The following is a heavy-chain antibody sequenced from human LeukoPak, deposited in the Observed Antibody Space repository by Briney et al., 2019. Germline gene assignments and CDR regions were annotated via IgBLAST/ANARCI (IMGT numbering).Heavy chain of an antibody. CDR1: GGSISSYY. CDR3: ARTGVGATIHDY. CDR2: IYYSGST. Sequence: PSETLSLTCTVSGGSISSYYWSWIRQPPGKGLEWIGYIYYSGSTNYNPSLKSRVTISVDTSKNQFSLKLSSVTAADTAVYYCARTGVGATIHDYWGQGTLVTVSS. V-gene: IGHV4-59*01. J-gene: IGHJ4*02. D-gene: IGHD1-26*01.